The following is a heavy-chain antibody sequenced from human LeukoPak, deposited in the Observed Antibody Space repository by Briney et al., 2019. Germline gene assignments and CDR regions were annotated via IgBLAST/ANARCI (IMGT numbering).Heavy chain of an antibody. Sequence: GGSLRLSCAASGFTFSDYYMSWIRQAPGKGLEWVSYISSSGSTIYYADSVKGRFTISRDNAKNSLYLQMNSLRAEDTAVYYCAKDAHPYGSGSYPFDYWGQGTLVTVSS. CDR2: ISSSGSTI. D-gene: IGHD3-10*01. CDR1: GFTFSDYY. J-gene: IGHJ4*02. V-gene: IGHV3-11*04. CDR3: AKDAHPYGSGSYPFDY.